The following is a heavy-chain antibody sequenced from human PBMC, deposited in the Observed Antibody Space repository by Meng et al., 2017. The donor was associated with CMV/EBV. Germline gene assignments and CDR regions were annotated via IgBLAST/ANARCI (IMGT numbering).Heavy chain of an antibody. V-gene: IGHV1-18*01. CDR3: AISPHDPTYYDFWSGYYTPYYFDY. CDR2: ISAYNGNT. Sequence: ASVKVSCKASGYTFTSYGISWVRQAPGQGLEWMGWISAYNGNTNYAQKLQGRVTMTTDTSTSTAYMELRSLRSDDTAVYYCAISPHDPTYYDFWSGYYTPYYFDYWGQGTLVTVSS. J-gene: IGHJ4*02. D-gene: IGHD3-3*01. CDR1: GYTFTSYG.